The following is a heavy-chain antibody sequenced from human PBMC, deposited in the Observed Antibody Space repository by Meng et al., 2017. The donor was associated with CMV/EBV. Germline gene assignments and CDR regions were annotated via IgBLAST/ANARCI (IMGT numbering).Heavy chain of an antibody. CDR2: IKQDGSEK. CDR3: AKDHRVTAAFDS. V-gene: IGHV3-7*01. D-gene: IGHD4-11*01. CDR1: GFTFSSYW. J-gene: IGHJ4*02. Sequence: GGSLRLSCAASGFTFSSYWMSWVRQAPGKGLEWVANIKQDGSEKYYVDSVKGRFTLSRDNSKNTLSLQMDSLRAEDTAVYYCAKDHRVTAAFDSWGQGALVTVSS.